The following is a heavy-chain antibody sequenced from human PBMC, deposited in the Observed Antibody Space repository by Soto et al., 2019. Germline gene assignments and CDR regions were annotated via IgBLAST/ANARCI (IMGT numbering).Heavy chain of an antibody. V-gene: IGHV4-59*02. CDR1: VGSVTSHH. J-gene: IGHJ5*02. CDR3: ARDIHAGFTHYFEP. Sequence: SATLSLTCFVSVGSVTSHHWRLLRQFPGQGLQWIAYTSYTGNASYNPSLKSRVTISLDTSKNQLSLKLTSMTAADTAVYYCARDIHAGFTHYFEPWGQGTMVTVSS. D-gene: IGHD1-26*01. CDR2: TSYTGNA.